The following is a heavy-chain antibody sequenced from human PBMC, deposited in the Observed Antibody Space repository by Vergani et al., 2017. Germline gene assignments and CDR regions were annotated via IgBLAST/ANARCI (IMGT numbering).Heavy chain of an antibody. CDR3: ARGEKRYDFWSGSDNWCDP. J-gene: IGHJ5*02. Sequence: QVQLQESGPGLVKPSETLSLTCTVSGGPISSYYWSWIRQPPGKGLEWIGYINYSGSTNYNPPLKSRVTTSADTSKNQFSLKLSSVTAADTAVYYCARGEKRYDFWSGSDNWCDPWGQGTLVTVSS. CDR2: INYSGST. V-gene: IGHV4-59*01. CDR1: GGPISSYY. D-gene: IGHD3-3*01.